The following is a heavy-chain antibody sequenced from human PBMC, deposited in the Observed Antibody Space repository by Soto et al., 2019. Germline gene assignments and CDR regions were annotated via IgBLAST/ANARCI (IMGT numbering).Heavy chain of an antibody. V-gene: IGHV3-23*01. CDR3: AKPVGAATPENAFDI. Sequence: PGGSQRLSCTASGFTFRSYAMSWVRQAPGKGLEWVSAISGSGGSTYYADSVKGRFTISRDNSKNTLYLQMNSLRAEDTAVYYCAKPVGAATPENAFDIWGQGTMVTVSS. J-gene: IGHJ3*02. CDR2: ISGSGGST. D-gene: IGHD2-15*01. CDR1: GFTFRSYA.